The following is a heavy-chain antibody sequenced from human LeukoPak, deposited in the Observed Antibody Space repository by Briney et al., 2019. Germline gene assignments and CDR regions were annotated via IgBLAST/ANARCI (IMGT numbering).Heavy chain of an antibody. Sequence: SETLSLTCAVSGYSISSGYYWGWIRQPPGKGLEWIGSIYHSGSTYYNSSLKSRVTISVDTSKNQFSLKLSSVTAADTAVYYCARRNRFFGAFDIWGQGTMVTVSS. CDR2: IYHSGST. J-gene: IGHJ3*02. CDR1: GYSISSGYY. V-gene: IGHV4-38-2*01. D-gene: IGHD3-3*01. CDR3: ARRNRFFGAFDI.